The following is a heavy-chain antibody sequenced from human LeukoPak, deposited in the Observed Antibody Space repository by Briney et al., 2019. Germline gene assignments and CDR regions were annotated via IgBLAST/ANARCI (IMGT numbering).Heavy chain of an antibody. Sequence: ASVKVSCKASGYTFTSYGISWVRQAPGQGLEWMGWISAYNGNTNYAQKLQGRVTMTTDTSTSTAYMELRSLRSDDTAVYYCARRYCSGGSCYRTLIDYYYYGMDVWGQGTTVIVSS. V-gene: IGHV1-18*01. J-gene: IGHJ6*02. CDR1: GYTFTSYG. D-gene: IGHD2-15*01. CDR3: ARRYCSGGSCYRTLIDYYYYGMDV. CDR2: ISAYNGNT.